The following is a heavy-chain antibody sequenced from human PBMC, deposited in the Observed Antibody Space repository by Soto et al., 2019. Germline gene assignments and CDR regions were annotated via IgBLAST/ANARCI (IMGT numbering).Heavy chain of an antibody. Sequence: GGSLRLSCAASGFTFSSYSMNWVRQAPGKGLEWVSSISSSSSCIYYADSVKGRFTISRGNAKNSLYLQMNSLRAADTAVDYCARDGRGYSYGDAFDIWGQGTMVTVSS. D-gene: IGHD5-18*01. CDR1: GFTFSSYS. V-gene: IGHV3-21*01. CDR3: ARDGRGYSYGDAFDI. J-gene: IGHJ3*02. CDR2: ISSSSSCI.